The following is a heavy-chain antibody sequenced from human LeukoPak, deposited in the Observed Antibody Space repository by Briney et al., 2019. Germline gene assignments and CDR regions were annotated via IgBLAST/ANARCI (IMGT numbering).Heavy chain of an antibody. CDR3: ASYSGSYYDYFDY. CDR2: IYYSGST. Sequence: SETLSLTCTVSGGSISSYYWSWIRQPPGKGLEWIGYIYYSGSTNYNPSLKSRVTISVDTSKNQFSLKLSSVTAADTPVYYCASYSGSYYDYFDYWGQGTLVTVSS. J-gene: IGHJ4*02. V-gene: IGHV4-59*08. D-gene: IGHD1-26*01. CDR1: GGSISSYY.